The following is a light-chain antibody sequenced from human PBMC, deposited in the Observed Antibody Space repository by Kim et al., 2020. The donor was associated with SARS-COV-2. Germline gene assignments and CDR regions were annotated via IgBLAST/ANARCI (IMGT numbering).Light chain of an antibody. CDR1: RSNIGSNS. Sequence: GQTVTISCSGSRSNIGSNSVYWYQQLPGTAPKLLIYRRNQRPSGVPDRFSGSQSGTSASLAISGLRSEDEADYYCVAWDDSLSGRVFGGGTQLTVL. CDR2: RRN. V-gene: IGLV1-47*01. J-gene: IGLJ3*02. CDR3: VAWDDSLSGRV.